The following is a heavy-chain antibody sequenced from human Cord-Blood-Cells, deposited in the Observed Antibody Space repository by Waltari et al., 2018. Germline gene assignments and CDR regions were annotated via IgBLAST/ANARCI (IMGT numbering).Heavy chain of an antibody. V-gene: IGHV1-69*01. CDR2: IIPIFGTA. J-gene: IGHJ4*02. Sequence: QVQLVQSGAEVKKPGSSVKVSCKASGGTFSSYAISWVSQAPVQGIEWMGGIIPIFGTANYAQKFQGRVTITADESTSTAYMELSSLRSEDTAVYYCARFPSYCSSTSCYTGYFDYWGQGTLVTVSS. D-gene: IGHD2-2*02. CDR1: GGTFSSYA. CDR3: ARFPSYCSSTSCYTGYFDY.